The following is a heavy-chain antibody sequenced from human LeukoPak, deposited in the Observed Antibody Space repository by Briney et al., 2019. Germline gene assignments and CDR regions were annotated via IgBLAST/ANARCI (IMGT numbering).Heavy chain of an antibody. CDR1: GFIFRSYE. J-gene: IGHJ5*02. V-gene: IGHV3-48*03. CDR3: ARHYGDYGWFDP. D-gene: IGHD4-17*01. CDR2: ISSSGSTI. Sequence: GGSLRLSCAASGFIFRSYEMNWVRQAPGEGLEWVSYISSSGSTIYYADSVKGRFTISRDNAKNSLYLQMNSLRAEDTAVYYCARHYGDYGWFDPWGQGTLVTVSS.